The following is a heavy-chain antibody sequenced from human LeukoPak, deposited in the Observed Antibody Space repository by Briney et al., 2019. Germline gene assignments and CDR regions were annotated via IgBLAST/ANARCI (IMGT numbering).Heavy chain of an antibody. J-gene: IGHJ4*02. CDR3: ARAPRSVGYDYVWGSYRYDY. D-gene: IGHD3-16*02. CDR2: ISSSSSTI. Sequence: GGSLRLSCAASGFTFSSYSMNWVRQAPGKGLEWVSYISSSSSTIYYADSVKGRFTISRDNAKNSLYLQMNSLRAEDTAVYYCARAPRSVGYDYVWGSYRYDYWGQGTLVTVSS. CDR1: GFTFSSYS. V-gene: IGHV3-48*01.